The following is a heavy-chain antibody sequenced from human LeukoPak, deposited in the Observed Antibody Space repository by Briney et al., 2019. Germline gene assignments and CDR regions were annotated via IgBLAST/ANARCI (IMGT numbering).Heavy chain of an antibody. CDR1: GYTLTELS. CDR3: ATQGTPPDYGGNSGAFDI. CDR2: FDPEDGET. J-gene: IGHJ3*02. Sequence: ASVKVSCKVSGYTLTELSMHWVRQAPGKGLEWMGGFDPEDGETIYAQKFQGRVTMTEDTSTDTAYMELSSLRSEDTAVYYCATQGTPPDYGGNSGAFDIWGQGTLATVSS. V-gene: IGHV1-24*01. D-gene: IGHD4-23*01.